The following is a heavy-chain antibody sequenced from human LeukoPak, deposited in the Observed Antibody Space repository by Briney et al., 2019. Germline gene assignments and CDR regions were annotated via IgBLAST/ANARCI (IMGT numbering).Heavy chain of an antibody. CDR3: VLTGVPPGRTPDSYNYRDV. D-gene: IGHD3-9*01. Sequence: PSETLSLTCGVYGGSFSGYYWSWIRQPPGKGLEWIGEINHSGSTNYNPSLKSRVTISVDTSKNQFSLKLSSVTAADTAVYYCVLTGVPPGRTPDSYNYRDVGGKGPRVTVSS. CDR1: GGSFSGYY. V-gene: IGHV4-34*01. CDR2: INHSGST. J-gene: IGHJ6*03.